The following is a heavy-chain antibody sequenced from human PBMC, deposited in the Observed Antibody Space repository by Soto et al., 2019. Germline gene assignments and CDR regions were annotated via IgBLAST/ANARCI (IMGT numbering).Heavy chain of an antibody. CDR3: AREGIELVYCSGGSCYPAAPLFYYGMDV. V-gene: IGHV4-30-2*05. CDR2: IYHSGST. J-gene: IGHJ6*02. D-gene: IGHD2-15*01. CDR1: GGSISSGCYF. Sequence: SSETLSLTCVVSGGSISSGCYFWSWIRQPPGKGLEWIGYIYHSGSTYYNPSLKSRITISVDTSKNQFSLKLTSATDADTAVYYCAREGIELVYCSGGSCYPAAPLFYYGMDVWGQGTTVTVSS.